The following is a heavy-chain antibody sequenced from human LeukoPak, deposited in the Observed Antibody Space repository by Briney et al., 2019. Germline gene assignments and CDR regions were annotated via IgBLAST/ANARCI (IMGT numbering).Heavy chain of an antibody. CDR1: GYSFTGYY. J-gene: IGHJ5*02. D-gene: IGHD3-3*01. V-gene: IGHV1-2*02. CDR2: INPNSGGT. Sequence: ASVKVSCKASGYSFTGYYMHWVRQAPGQGLEWMGWINPNSGGTNYAQKFQGRVTMTRDTSINTAYMELSRLRSDDTAVYYCASGVVTHPHGGSWGQGTLVTVSS. CDR3: ASGVVTHPHGGS.